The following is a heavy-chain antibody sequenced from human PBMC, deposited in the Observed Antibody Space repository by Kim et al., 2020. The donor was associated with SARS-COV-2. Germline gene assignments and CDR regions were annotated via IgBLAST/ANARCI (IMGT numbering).Heavy chain of an antibody. CDR3: ARGGSSWYSLDAFDI. J-gene: IGHJ3*02. CDR2: ISAYNGNT. Sequence: ASVKVSCKASGYTFTSYGISWVRQAPGQGLEWMGWISAYNGNTNYAQKLQGRVNMTTDTSTSTAYMELRSLRSDDTAVYYCARGGSSWYSLDAFDIWGQGTMVTVSS. CDR1: GYTFTSYG. D-gene: IGHD6-13*01. V-gene: IGHV1-18*01.